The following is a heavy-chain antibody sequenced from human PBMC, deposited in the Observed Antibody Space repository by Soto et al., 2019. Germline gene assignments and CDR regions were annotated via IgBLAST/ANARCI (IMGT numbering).Heavy chain of an antibody. CDR1: GFTVSSNY. V-gene: IGHV3-66*01. CDR2: IYSGGST. CDR3: ARDETGYYYYGMDV. D-gene: IGHD3-9*01. Sequence: EVQLVESGGGLVQPGGSLRLSCAASGFTVSSNYMSWVRQAPGKGLEWVSVIYSGGSTYYADSVKCRCTISRDNSKHTLSLQMNSLRAEDTAVYYCARDETGYYYYGMDVWGQGTTVTVSS. J-gene: IGHJ6*02.